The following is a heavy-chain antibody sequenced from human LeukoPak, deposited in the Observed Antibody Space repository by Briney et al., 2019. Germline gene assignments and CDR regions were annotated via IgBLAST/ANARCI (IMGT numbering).Heavy chain of an antibody. CDR1: GFTFSSYG. D-gene: IGHD2-15*01. CDR3: ARDPSKYCSGGSRPPLFDY. CDR2: IWYDGSNK. V-gene: IGHV3-33*01. J-gene: IGHJ4*02. Sequence: PGGSLRLSCAASGFTFSSYGMHWVRQAPGKGLEWVAVIWYDGSNKYYADSVKGRFTIPRDNSKNTLYLQMNSLRAEDTAVYYCARDPSKYCSGGSRPPLFDYWGQGTLVTVSS.